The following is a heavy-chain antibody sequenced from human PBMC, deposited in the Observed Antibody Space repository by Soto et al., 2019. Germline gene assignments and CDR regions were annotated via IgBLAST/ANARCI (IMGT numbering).Heavy chain of an antibody. CDR1: GFTFSSYA. D-gene: IGHD3-3*01. Sequence: PGGFLRLSCAASGFTFSSYAMHWVRQAPGKGLEWVAVISYDGSNKYYADSVKGRFTISRDNSKNTLYLQMNSLRAEDTAVYYCARYIIISPYDFWRNDYYYYYGMDVWGQGTLVTVSS. J-gene: IGHJ6*02. CDR3: ARYIIISPYDFWRNDYYYYYGMDV. V-gene: IGHV3-30-3*01. CDR2: ISYDGSNK.